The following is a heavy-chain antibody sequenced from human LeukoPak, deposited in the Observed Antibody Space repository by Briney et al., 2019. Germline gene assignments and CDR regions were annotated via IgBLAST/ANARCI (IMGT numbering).Heavy chain of an antibody. J-gene: IGHJ5*02. CDR3: ARSPSITIFGVVLGPINWFDP. CDR2: IKRDGSEK. CDR1: GFTFSAFW. Sequence: GGSLRLSCAASGFTFSAFWMSWVRQAPGKGLEWVANIKRDGSEKYLVDSVEGRFTVSRDNAKNSLYLQMNSLRAEDTAVYYCARSPSITIFGVVLGPINWFDPWGQGTLVTVSS. V-gene: IGHV3-7*01. D-gene: IGHD3-3*01.